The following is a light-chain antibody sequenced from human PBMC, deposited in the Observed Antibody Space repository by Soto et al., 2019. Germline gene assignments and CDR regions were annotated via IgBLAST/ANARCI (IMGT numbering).Light chain of an antibody. Sequence: QSVLTQPRSVSGSPGQSVTLSCTGTSNDVGGYKYVSLYQQYPDKAPTLIIFDVAERPSGVPDRFSGSKSGNTASLIISGLQADDEADYYCCSYAGSYSLVCGGGTKVTVL. J-gene: IGLJ2*01. CDR3: CSYAGSYSLV. V-gene: IGLV2-11*01. CDR1: SNDVGGYKY. CDR2: DVA.